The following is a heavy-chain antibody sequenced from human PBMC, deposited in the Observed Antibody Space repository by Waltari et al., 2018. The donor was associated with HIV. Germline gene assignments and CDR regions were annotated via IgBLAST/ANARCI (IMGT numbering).Heavy chain of an antibody. D-gene: IGHD6-19*01. CDR2: IGSLQNLI. CDR1: GFRFTDYN. Sequence: EVILVESGGGLVRPGGSLRLSCEASGFRFTDYNMNWVRQGPGKGWEWVASIGSLQNLIQYADSVKGRFTVSRDNAKNSLYLQMNSLTAEDTAVYYCARGPTSGWSWFDPWGQGTLVTVSS. V-gene: IGHV3-21*01. CDR3: ARGPTSGWSWFDP. J-gene: IGHJ5*02.